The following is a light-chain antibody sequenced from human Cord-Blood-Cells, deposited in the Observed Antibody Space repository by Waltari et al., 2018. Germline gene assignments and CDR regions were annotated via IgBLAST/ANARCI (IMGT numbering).Light chain of an antibody. CDR2: DVS. Sequence: QSALTQPASVSGSPGQSITSPCTGTSSDAGGYNYDSWYQQHPGKAHKHMIYDVSNRPAGVSNRFSGSKSGNTASLTISGLQAEDEADYYCSSYTSSSTVVFGGGTKLTVL. J-gene: IGLJ2*01. CDR1: SSDAGGYNY. CDR3: SSYTSSSTVV. V-gene: IGLV2-14*01.